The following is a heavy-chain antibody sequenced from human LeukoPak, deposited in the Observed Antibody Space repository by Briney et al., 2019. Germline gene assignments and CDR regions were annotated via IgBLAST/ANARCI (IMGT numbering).Heavy chain of an antibody. V-gene: IGHV4-34*01. Sequence: SETLSLTCAVYGGSFSGYYWSWIRQPPGKGLEWMGEINHGGSTNYNPSLKSRVTILVDTSQNHFSLKLSSVTAADTAVYYWARGAIVGLHGYWGQGTLVTVSS. D-gene: IGHD3-22*01. CDR1: GGSFSGYY. CDR3: ARGAIVGLHGY. CDR2: INHGGST. J-gene: IGHJ4*02.